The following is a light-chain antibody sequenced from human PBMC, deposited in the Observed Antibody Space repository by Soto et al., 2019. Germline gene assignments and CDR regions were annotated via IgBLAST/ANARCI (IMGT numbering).Light chain of an antibody. Sequence: EIVLTQSPGTLSLSPGERATLSCRASQSVSSSYLAWYQQKPGPAPSLLIYGASSRATGIPDRFSGSGSGTDFTLTISRLEPEDFAVYYCQQYGSPWTFGQGTKVEIK. V-gene: IGKV3-20*01. CDR1: QSVSSSY. J-gene: IGKJ1*01. CDR2: GAS. CDR3: QQYGSPWT.